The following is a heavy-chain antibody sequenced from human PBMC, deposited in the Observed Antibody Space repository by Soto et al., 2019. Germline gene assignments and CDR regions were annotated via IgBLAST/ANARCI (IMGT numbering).Heavy chain of an antibody. CDR1: GFTFSSYW. V-gene: IGHV3-7*01. CDR3: ARVVHYDFWSGYLLDY. D-gene: IGHD3-3*01. CDR2: IKQDGSEK. Sequence: GGSLRLSCAASGFTFSSYWMSWVRQAPGKGLEWVANIKQDGSEKYYVDSVKGRFTISRDNAKNSLYLQMNSLRVEDTAVYYCARVVHYDFWSGYLLDYWGQGTLVTVSS. J-gene: IGHJ4*02.